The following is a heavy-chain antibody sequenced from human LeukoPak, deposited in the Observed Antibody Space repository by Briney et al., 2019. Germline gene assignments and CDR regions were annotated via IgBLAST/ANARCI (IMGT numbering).Heavy chain of an antibody. J-gene: IGHJ6*02. V-gene: IGHV3-23*01. CDR2: ISGSGGST. D-gene: IGHD4-17*01. CDR1: GFTFSSYA. CDR3: AKVPYGDYANYYYGMDV. Sequence: GGSLRLSCAASGFTFSSYAMSWVRQAPGKGLEWVSAISGSGGSTYYADSVKGRFTISRDNSKNTLYLQMNSLRAEDTAVYYCAKVPYGDYANYYYGMDVWGQGTTVTVSS.